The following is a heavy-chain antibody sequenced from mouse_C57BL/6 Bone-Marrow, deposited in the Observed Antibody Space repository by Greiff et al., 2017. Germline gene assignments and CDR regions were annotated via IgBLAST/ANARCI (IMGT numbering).Heavy chain of an antibody. CDR3: ARVGGSSPSRWYCDV. D-gene: IGHD1-1*01. J-gene: IGHJ1*03. Sequence: EVQLQQSGPVLVKPGASVKLSCKASGYTFTDYYMNWVKQSHGKSLEWIGVINPYNGGTSYNQKFKCKATLTVDKSSSTAYMELNSLTSEDSAVYYCARVGGSSPSRWYCDVWGRGTTATVTA. V-gene: IGHV1-19*01. CDR2: INPYNGGT. CDR1: GYTFTDYY.